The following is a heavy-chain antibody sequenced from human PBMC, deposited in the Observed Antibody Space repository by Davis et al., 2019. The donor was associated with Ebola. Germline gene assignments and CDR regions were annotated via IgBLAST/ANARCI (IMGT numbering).Heavy chain of an antibody. CDR3: AREDYVGPYYYGMDV. Sequence: MPSETLSLTCTVSGGSISSYYWSWIRQPPGKGLEWIGYIYYSGSTYYNPSLKSRVTISVDTSKNQFSLKLSSVTAADTAVYYCAREDYVGPYYYGMDVWGKGTTVTVSS. V-gene: IGHV4-59*12. D-gene: IGHD4-23*01. CDR2: IYYSGST. J-gene: IGHJ6*04. CDR1: GGSISSYY.